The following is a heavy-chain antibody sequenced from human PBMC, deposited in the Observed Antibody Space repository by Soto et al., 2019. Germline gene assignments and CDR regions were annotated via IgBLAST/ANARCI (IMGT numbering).Heavy chain of an antibody. Sequence: QVQLVQSRGEVKKPGASVKVSCKTSGYSFTTYGFSWVRQAPGQGLEWMGWISGYNGNTNYAQKFQGRVTMTTDTSTSTAYMELRSLRSDDTAVYYCAREGPAPYYYYGMDVWAKGARSPSP. J-gene: IGHJ6*02. V-gene: IGHV1-18*01. CDR1: GYSFTTYG. CDR2: ISGYNGNT. CDR3: AREGPAPYYYYGMDV.